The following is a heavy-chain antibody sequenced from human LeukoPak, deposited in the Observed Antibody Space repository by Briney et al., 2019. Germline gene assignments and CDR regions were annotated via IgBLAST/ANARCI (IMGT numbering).Heavy chain of an antibody. Sequence: GGSLRLSCAASGFTFSNYAMHWVRQAPGKGLEYVSAISDSGGSTYYANSVKGRSTISRDNSKNTLYLQMGSLRTEDMAMYYCARSAGRFGSGGSCYDYWGQGTLVTVSS. D-gene: IGHD2-15*01. CDR1: GFTFSNYA. CDR3: ARSAGRFGSGGSCYDY. V-gene: IGHV3-64*01. CDR2: ISDSGGST. J-gene: IGHJ4*02.